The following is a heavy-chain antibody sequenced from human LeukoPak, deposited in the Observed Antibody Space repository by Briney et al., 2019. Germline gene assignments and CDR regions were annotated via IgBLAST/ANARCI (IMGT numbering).Heavy chain of an antibody. CDR1: GYTFTDYY. D-gene: IGHD2-15*01. CDR3: ARRYCSGGSCYEAFDI. J-gene: IGHJ3*02. CDR2: MNPNSGNT. V-gene: IGHV1-8*02. Sequence: ASVKVSCKASGYTFTDYYMHWVRQAPAQGLEWMRWMNPNSGNTGYAQKFQGRVTMTRNTSISTAYMELSSLRSEDTAVYYCARRYCSGGSCYEAFDIWGQGTMVTVSS.